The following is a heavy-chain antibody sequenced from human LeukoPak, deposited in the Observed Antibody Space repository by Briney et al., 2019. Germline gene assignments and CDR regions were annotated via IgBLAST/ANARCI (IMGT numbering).Heavy chain of an antibody. Sequence: GSLRLSCAASGFTVSSNYMSWVRQAPGKGLEWVSVIYSGGSTYYADSVKGRFTISRDNSKNTLYLQMNSLRAEDTAVYYCARDPPYYYDSSGMTLDYWGQGTLVTVSS. CDR3: ARDPPYYYDSSGMTLDY. D-gene: IGHD3-22*01. CDR2: IYSGGST. J-gene: IGHJ4*02. CDR1: GFTVSSNY. V-gene: IGHV3-66*01.